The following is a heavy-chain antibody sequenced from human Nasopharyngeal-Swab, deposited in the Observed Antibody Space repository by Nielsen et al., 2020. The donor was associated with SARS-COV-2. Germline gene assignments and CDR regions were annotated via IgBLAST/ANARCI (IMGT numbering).Heavy chain of an antibody. D-gene: IGHD4/OR15-4a*01. J-gene: IGHJ6*03. V-gene: IGHV4-34*01. Sequence: WIRQPPGKGLEWIGQINPTGETNYNPSLGSRVSISLDSSRRQLSLKLSSVTPADTAVYFCARGRDGAPSYSNYHMDVWGKGSAVTVSS. CDR3: ARGRDGAPSYSNYHMDV. CDR2: INPTGET.